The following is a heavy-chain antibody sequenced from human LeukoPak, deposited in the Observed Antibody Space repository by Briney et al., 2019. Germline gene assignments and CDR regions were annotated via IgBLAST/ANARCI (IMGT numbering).Heavy chain of an antibody. CDR1: GFTVCSNF. CDR3: ARDVVTMVRGVIYWFDP. CDR2: IYSRGST. J-gene: IGHJ5*02. D-gene: IGHD3-10*01. V-gene: IGHV3-53*01. Sequence: GGSLRFSCAASGFTVCSNFMSWVRQAPGKGLEWVSVIYSRGSTYYADSVKGRFTISRDNSKNTLYLQMNSLRAEDTAVYYCARDVVTMVRGVIYWFDPWGQGTLVTVSS.